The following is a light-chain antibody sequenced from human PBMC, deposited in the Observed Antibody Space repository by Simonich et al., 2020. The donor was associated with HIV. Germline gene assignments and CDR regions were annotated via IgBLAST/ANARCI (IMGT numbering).Light chain of an antibody. CDR2: KAS. CDR1: QSISSW. Sequence: IQMTQSPSPLSASVGDRVTITCRASQSISSWLAWYQQKPGKAPKLLIYKASSLESGVPSRFSGSGSGTEFTLTSSSLQPDDFATYYCQQYNSHSLTFGGGTKVEIK. V-gene: IGKV1-5*03. J-gene: IGKJ4*01. CDR3: QQYNSHSLT.